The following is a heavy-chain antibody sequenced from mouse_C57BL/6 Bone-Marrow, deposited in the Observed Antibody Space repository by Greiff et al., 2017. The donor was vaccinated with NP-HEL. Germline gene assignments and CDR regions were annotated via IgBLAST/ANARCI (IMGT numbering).Heavy chain of an antibody. CDR3: ERHVDDYDNGYYFDY. CDR2: INSDGGST. CDR1: EYEFPSHD. D-gene: IGHD2-4*01. V-gene: IGHV5-2*01. J-gene: IGHJ2*01. Sequence: EVKVVESGGGLVQPGESLKLSCESNEYEFPSHDMSWVRKTPEKRLELVAAINSDGGSTYYPDTMERRSIISRDNTKKTLYLQMMRLSSEDTAVYYCERHVDDYDNGYYFDYWGQGTTLTVSS.